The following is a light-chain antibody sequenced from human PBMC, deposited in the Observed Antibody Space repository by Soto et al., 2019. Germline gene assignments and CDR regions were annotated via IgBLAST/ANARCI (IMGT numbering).Light chain of an antibody. J-gene: IGKJ1*01. Sequence: IQMTQSPSTLSGTVGDRVTIXXRAGKTISSCLAWYQQKPGKAPKXVIYKASTLKSGVPSRFSGSGSGTEFTLTISSLQPDDFATYYCQHYNSYSEAFGQGTKVDIK. CDR1: KTISSC. V-gene: IGKV1-5*03. CDR2: KAS. CDR3: QHYNSYSEA.